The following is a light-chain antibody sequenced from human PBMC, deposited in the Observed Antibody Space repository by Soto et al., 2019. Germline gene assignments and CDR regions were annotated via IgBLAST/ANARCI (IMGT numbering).Light chain of an antibody. V-gene: IGKV4-1*01. CDR2: WAS. J-gene: IGKJ1*01. Sequence: IVMTQSPDSLAGSLGERATINCKSSQSLFYSYNNYNYSAWYQQKPGQPPKVLIYWASTRASGVPDRFSGIWSWTEFTLTIISLQAEDVTGYYCQEYLNSRPAFGQGPKVEVK. CDR3: QEYLNSRPA. CDR1: QSLFYSYNNYNY.